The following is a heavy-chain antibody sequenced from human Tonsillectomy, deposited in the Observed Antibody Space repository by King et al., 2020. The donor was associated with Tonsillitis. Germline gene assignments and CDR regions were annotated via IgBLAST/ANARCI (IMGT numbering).Heavy chain of an antibody. CDR1: GYTFTGYY. CDR2: INPNSGGT. CDR3: ARETHHTTLRFLEWLQGGMDV. V-gene: IGHV1-2*02. J-gene: IGHJ6*02. Sequence: QLVQSGAEVKKPGASVKVSCKASGYTFTGYYMHWVRQAPGQGLEWMGWINPNSGGTNYAQKFQGRVTMTRDTSISTAYMELSRLRSDDTAVYYCARETHHTTLRFLEWLQGGMDVWGQGTTVTVSS. D-gene: IGHD3-3*01.